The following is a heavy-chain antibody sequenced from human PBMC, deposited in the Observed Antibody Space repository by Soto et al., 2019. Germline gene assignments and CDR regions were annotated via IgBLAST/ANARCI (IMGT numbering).Heavy chain of an antibody. CDR1: VDSVSSNSAA. V-gene: IGHV6-1*01. D-gene: IGHD6-19*01. Sequence: SQTLSLTCDISVDSVSSNSAAWNWIRQSPSRGLEWLGRTYYRSKWHNDFAVSVKSRITIKPDTSKNQFSLQLNSVTPEDTAVYYCAGQHQWLDSWGQGTLVTVSS. J-gene: IGHJ4*02. CDR3: AGQHQWLDS. CDR2: TYYRSKWHN.